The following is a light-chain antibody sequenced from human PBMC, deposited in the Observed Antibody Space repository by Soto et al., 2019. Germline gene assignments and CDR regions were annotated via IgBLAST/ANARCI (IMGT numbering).Light chain of an antibody. CDR2: RNN. CDR3: PAWDDSLSVYVV. J-gene: IGLJ2*01. V-gene: IGLV1-47*01. Sequence: QSVLTQPPSASGTPGQRVTISCSGSSSNIGSNYVYWYQQLPGTAPKLLIYRNNQRPSGVPDRFSGSKSGTSASLAISGLRSEDEADYYCPAWDDSLSVYVVFGGGTKVTVL. CDR1: SSNIGSNY.